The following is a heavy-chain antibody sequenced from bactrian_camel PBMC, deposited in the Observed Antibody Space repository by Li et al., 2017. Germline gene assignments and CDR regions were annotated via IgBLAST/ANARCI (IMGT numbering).Heavy chain of an antibody. CDR2: ISSVGEK. V-gene: IGHV3S53*01. D-gene: IGHD6*01. Sequence: VQLVESGGGSVQTGGSLTLSCVASGYTLSNYYVAWFRQAPGRQREGVASISSVGEKCYSDFSLGRFNISRDNAKNTLYLQMSSLKPEDTAMYYCAADVGGGLCYGSFLLQEEYRYWGQGTQVTVS. CDR3: AADVGGGLCYGSFLLQEEYRY. CDR1: GYTLSNYY. J-gene: IGHJ4*01.